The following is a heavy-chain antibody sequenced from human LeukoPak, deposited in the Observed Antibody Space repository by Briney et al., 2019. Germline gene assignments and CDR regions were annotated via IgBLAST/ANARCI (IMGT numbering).Heavy chain of an antibody. V-gene: IGHV1-18*01. J-gene: IGHJ5*02. CDR1: GGTFSSYA. CDR3: ARAGLGYFDWPSTGFDP. Sequence: GASVKVSCKASGGTFSSYAISWVRQAPGQGLEWMGWISAYNGNTNYAQKLQGRVTMTTDTSTSTAYMELRSLRSDDTAVYYCARAGLGYFDWPSTGFDPWGQGTLVTVSS. D-gene: IGHD3-9*01. CDR2: ISAYNGNT.